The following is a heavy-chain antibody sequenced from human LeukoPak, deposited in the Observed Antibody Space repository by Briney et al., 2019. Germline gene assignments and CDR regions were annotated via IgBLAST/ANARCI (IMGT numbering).Heavy chain of an antibody. D-gene: IGHD2-15*01. Sequence: GGSLRLSCAASGFIFSSYGMHWVRQAPGEGLEWMALISYDGSNKHYADSVKGRFTISRDNSKNTLYLQMNSLRAEDTAVYYCAKGKPTWDIVVVVAATLDYWGQGTLVTVSS. V-gene: IGHV3-30*18. CDR3: AKGKPTWDIVVVVAATLDY. CDR1: GFIFSSYG. CDR2: ISYDGSNK. J-gene: IGHJ4*02.